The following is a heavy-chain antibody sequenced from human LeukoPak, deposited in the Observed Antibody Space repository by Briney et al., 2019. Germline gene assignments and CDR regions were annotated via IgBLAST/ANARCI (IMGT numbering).Heavy chain of an antibody. CDR3: ARHPGCGPGCPFGVDV. V-gene: IGHV4-59*08. J-gene: IGHJ6*02. CDR1: GGSISGDY. Sequence: PSETLSLTCTVSGGSISGDYWSWIRQPPGTGLEWLGYIYYSGSTNYNSSLKSRVTISVDTSKNQISLNLNSVTAADTAVYYCARHPGCGPGCPFGVDVWGQGITVAVSS. D-gene: IGHD1-26*01. CDR2: IYYSGST.